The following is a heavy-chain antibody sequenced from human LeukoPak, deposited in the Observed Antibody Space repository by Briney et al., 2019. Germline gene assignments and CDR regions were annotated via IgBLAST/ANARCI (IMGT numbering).Heavy chain of an antibody. CDR2: IKQDGTEK. D-gene: IGHD1-1*01. CDR1: GFTLSNHW. V-gene: IGHV3-7*03. CDR3: AKSRSGSANWALQIFDN. J-gene: IGHJ4*02. Sequence: GGSLRLSCVTSGFTLSNHWMIWVRQAPGKGLECVANIKQDGTEKYYLDSVKGRFTISRDNSKNSLFVQMNSLRAEDTAVYFRAKSRSGSANWALQIFDNWGQGTLVTVSS.